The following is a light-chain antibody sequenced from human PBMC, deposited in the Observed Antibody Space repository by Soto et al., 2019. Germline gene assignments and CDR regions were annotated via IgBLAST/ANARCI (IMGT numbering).Light chain of an antibody. CDR2: DAS. CDR3: QQRSNWPPIT. V-gene: IGKV3-11*01. J-gene: IGKJ4*01. Sequence: EIVLTQSPATLSLSPGERATLSCRASQSVSSYLAWYQQKPGQAPRLLIYDASNRATGIPARFSGSGSGTDCTLNISSLEPEDFAVYYCQQRSNWPPITFGGGTKVEIK. CDR1: QSVSSY.